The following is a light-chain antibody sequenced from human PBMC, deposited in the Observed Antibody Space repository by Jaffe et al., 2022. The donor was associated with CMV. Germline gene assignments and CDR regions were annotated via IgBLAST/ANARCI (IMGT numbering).Light chain of an antibody. CDR2: KAS. Sequence: DIQMTQSPSTLSASVGDRVTITCRASQSISSWLAWYQQKPGKAPKLLIYKASSLESGVPSRFSGSGSGTEFTLTISSLQPDDFATYYCQQYASRGLTFGGGTKVEIK. J-gene: IGKJ4*01. CDR3: QQYASRGLT. CDR1: QSISSW. V-gene: IGKV1-5*03.